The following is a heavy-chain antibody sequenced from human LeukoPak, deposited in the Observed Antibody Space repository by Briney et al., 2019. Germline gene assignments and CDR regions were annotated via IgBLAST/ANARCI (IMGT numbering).Heavy chain of an antibody. CDR1: GYTFTGYY. CDR2: INPNSGDT. J-gene: IGHJ4*02. Sequence: ASVKVSCKASGYTFTGYYMHWVRQAPGQGLEWMGWINPNSGDTNYAQKFQDRVTVTRDTSIGTAYMDLSWLRSDDTAVYYCARVGSSGWYVHPTLDYWGQGTLVTVSS. D-gene: IGHD6-19*01. CDR3: ARVGSSGWYVHPTLDY. V-gene: IGHV1-2*02.